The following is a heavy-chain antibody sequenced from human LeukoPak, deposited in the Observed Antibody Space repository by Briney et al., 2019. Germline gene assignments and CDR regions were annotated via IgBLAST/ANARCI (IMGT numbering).Heavy chain of an antibody. J-gene: IGHJ6*02. Sequence: GGSLRLSCAASGFTFSSYDMHWVRQATGKGLEWVSAIGTAGDTYYPGSVKGRFTISRENAKNSLYLQMNSLRAGDTAVYYCARGIMVRGVMSTYCYYGMDVWGQGTTVTVSS. V-gene: IGHV3-13*01. D-gene: IGHD3-10*01. CDR2: IGTAGDT. CDR3: ARGIMVRGVMSTYCYYGMDV. CDR1: GFTFSSYD.